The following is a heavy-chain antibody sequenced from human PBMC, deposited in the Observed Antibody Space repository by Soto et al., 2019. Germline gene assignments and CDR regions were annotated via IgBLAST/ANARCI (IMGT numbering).Heavy chain of an antibody. V-gene: IGHV3-30*18. J-gene: IGHJ6*02. Sequence: GSLRLSCSASGFTFSSYGMHWVRQAPGKGLEWVAVISYDGRNKYYADSVKGRFTISRDNSKNTLYLQMSSLRAEDTAVYYCVKDGSSGWPYYYGMDVWGQGTTVTVSS. CDR1: GFTFSSYG. D-gene: IGHD6-19*01. CDR3: VKDGSSGWPYYYGMDV. CDR2: ISYDGRNK.